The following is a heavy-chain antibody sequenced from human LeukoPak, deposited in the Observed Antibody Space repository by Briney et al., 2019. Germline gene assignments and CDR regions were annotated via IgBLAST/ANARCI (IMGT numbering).Heavy chain of an antibody. CDR3: ARADRLHGGPYLIGP. Sequence: GASVTVSCKTSGYTFTDYYLHWVRQAPGQGLEWMGWINPNSGRTSSAQKFQGRVTMTRDTSIATVYMEVTWLTSDDTAIYYCARADRLHGGPYLIGPWGQGTLVTVSS. J-gene: IGHJ5*02. CDR1: GYTFTDYY. CDR2: INPNSGRT. D-gene: IGHD2-21*01. V-gene: IGHV1-2*02.